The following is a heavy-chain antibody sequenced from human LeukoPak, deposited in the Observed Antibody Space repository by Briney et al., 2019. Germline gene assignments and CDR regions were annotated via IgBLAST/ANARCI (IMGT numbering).Heavy chain of an antibody. J-gene: IGHJ6*02. CDR1: GFTFSSYA. CDR3: ARDEGVTHYYYYYGMDV. Sequence: PGGSLRLSCAASGFTFSSYAMSWVRQAPGKGLEWVSAISGSDGSTYYADSVKGRFTISRDNSKNTLYLQMNSLRAEDTAVYYCARDEGVTHYYYYYGMDVWGQGTTVTVSS. CDR2: ISGSDGST. D-gene: IGHD2-21*02. V-gene: IGHV3-23*01.